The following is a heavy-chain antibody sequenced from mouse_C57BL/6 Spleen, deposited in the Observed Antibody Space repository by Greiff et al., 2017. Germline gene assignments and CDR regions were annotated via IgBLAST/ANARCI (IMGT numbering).Heavy chain of an antibody. CDR3: ARWDGTMGDY. CDR2: IYPSDSET. CDR1: GYTFTSYW. V-gene: IGHV1-61*01. J-gene: IGHJ2*01. Sequence: VQLQQPGAELVRPGSSVKLSCKASGYTFTSYWMDWVKQRPGQGLEWIGNIYPSDSETHYNQKFKDKATLTVDKSSSTAYMQLSSLTSEDSAVYYCARWDGTMGDYWGQGTTLTVSS. D-gene: IGHD4-1*01.